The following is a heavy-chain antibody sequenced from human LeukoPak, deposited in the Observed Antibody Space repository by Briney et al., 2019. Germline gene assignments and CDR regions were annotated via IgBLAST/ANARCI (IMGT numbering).Heavy chain of an antibody. CDR2: ISAYNGNT. J-gene: IGHJ4*02. CDR1: GYTFTSYG. CDR3: ATAQNPHCSGGSCYPIFDY. Sequence: GASVKVSCKASGYTFTSYGISWVRQAPGQGLEWMGWISAYNGNTNYAQKLQGRVTMTTDASTNTAYMELRSLRSDDTAVYYCATAQNPHCSGGSCYPIFDYWGQGTLVTVSS. V-gene: IGHV1-18*01. D-gene: IGHD2-15*01.